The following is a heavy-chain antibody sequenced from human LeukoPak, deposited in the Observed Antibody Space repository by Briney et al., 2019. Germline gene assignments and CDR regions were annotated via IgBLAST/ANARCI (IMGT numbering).Heavy chain of an antibody. J-gene: IGHJ4*02. CDR1: GLTFSSYS. CDR3: ARDQGSSRAYYFDY. CDR2: ISSSSSYI. V-gene: IGHV3-21*01. Sequence: GGSLRLSCAASGLTFSSYSMNWVRQAPGKGLEWVSSISSSSSYIYYADSVKGRFTISRDNAKNSLYLQMNSLRAEDTAVYYCARDQGSSRAYYFDYWGQGTLVTVSS.